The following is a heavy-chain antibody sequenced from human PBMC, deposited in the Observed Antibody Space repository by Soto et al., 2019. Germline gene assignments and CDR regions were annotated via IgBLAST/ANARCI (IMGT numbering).Heavy chain of an antibody. CDR3: ARGGQDFWSGPFDY. V-gene: IGHV4-4*07. Sequence: SETLSLTCTVSGGSISNYFCNWIRPPAGKGLEWIGRIDNSGSTNYNPSLKSRITMSADTSRNQFSLKLNSVTAADTAVYYCARGGQDFWSGPFDYWGQGALVTVSS. D-gene: IGHD3-3*01. J-gene: IGHJ4*02. CDR1: GGSISNYF. CDR2: IDNSGST.